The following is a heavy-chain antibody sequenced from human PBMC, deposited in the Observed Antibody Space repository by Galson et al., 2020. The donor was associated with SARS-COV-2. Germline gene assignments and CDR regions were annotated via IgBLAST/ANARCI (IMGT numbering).Heavy chain of an antibody. V-gene: IGHV3-64D*08. D-gene: IGHD1-26*01. CDR3: VRGTRGRYLF. Sequence: GESLKISCTGSGFTFRDYAMHWVRQAPGKGLEHVSLSFNNGAWTYYADSVKGRFTISRDDSKNTMYLQMSSLRPDDTAVYYCVRGTRGRYLFWGQGTLVTVSS. CDR1: GFTFRDYA. J-gene: IGHJ4*02. CDR2: SFNNGAWT.